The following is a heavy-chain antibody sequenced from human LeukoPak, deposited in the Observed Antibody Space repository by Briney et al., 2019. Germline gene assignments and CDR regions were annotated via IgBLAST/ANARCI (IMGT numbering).Heavy chain of an antibody. J-gene: IGHJ4*02. D-gene: IGHD2/OR15-2a*01. CDR2: INHSGST. V-gene: IGHV4-34*01. Sequence: SETLSLTCAVYGGSFSSYYWTWIRQPPGKGLEWLGEINHSGSTNYNPSLKSRVTISVDTSMNQFSLKLSSVTAADTAVYYCANWSDNRDYWGQGTLVTVSS. CDR1: GGSFSSYY. CDR3: ANWSDNRDY.